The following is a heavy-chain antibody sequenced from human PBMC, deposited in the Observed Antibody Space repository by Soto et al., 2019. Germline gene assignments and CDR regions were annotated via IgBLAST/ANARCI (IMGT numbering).Heavy chain of an antibody. J-gene: IGHJ6*03. CDR2: ISSSGSTI. CDR3: ARGRYCSGGSCPPLTNYMDV. V-gene: IGHV3-11*01. D-gene: IGHD2-15*01. Sequence: GGPLRVSCAAAGFTFSDYYRSWIRQAPGKGLEWVSYISSSGSTIYYADSVKGRFTISRDNAKNSLYLQMNSLRAEDTAVYYCARGRYCSGGSCPPLTNYMDVWGKGTTVTVSS. CDR1: GFTFSDYY.